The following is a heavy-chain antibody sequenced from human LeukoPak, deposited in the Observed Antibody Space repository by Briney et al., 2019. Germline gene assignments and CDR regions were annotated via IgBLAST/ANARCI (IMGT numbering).Heavy chain of an antibody. CDR3: ARAITTKDY. Sequence: GGSLSLSRAASGFTFSSYSMNWVRQAPGKGVEWVSSISSSSSYIYYAHSVKGRFTISRDNAKNLLYLQMNSLRAGDTAVYYCARAITTKDYWGQGTLVTVSS. J-gene: IGHJ4*02. D-gene: IGHD3-3*01. CDR1: GFTFSSYS. CDR2: ISSSSSYI. V-gene: IGHV3-21*01.